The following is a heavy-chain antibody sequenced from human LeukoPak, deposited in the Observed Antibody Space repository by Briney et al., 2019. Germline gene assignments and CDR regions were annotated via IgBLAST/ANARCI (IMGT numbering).Heavy chain of an antibody. V-gene: IGHV7-4-1*02. Sequence: INTNTGNPTYAQGFTGRFVFSLDTSVSTAYLQISSLKAEDTAVYYCARDVVVPAIDVRFDPWGQGTLVTVSS. D-gene: IGHD2-2*01. J-gene: IGHJ5*02. CDR2: INTNTGNP. CDR3: ARDVVVPAIDVRFDP.